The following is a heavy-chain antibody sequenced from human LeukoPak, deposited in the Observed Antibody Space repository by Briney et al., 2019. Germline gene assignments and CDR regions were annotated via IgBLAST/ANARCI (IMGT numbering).Heavy chain of an antibody. D-gene: IGHD2-21*02. V-gene: IGHV3-23*01. CDR3: AKGRGDSYYYYMDV. CDR1: GFTFSNYW. Sequence: GGSLRLSCAASGFTFSNYWMHWVRQAPGKGLEWVSAISGSGGSTYYADSVKGRFTISRDNSKDTLYLQMNSLRAEDTAVYYCAKGRGDSYYYYMDVWGKGTTVTVSS. J-gene: IGHJ6*03. CDR2: ISGSGGST.